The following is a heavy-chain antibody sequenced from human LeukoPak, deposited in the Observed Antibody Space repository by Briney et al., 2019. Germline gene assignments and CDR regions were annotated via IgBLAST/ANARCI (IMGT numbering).Heavy chain of an antibody. CDR1: GFTFSSYG. V-gene: IGHV3-33*06. CDR3: AKECDDSSGYYLDY. Sequence: GGSLRLSCAASGFTFSSYGMHWVRQAPGKGLEWVAVMWYDGSNKYYADSVKGRFTISRDNSKNTLYLQMNSLRAEDTAVYYCAKECDDSSGYYLDYWGQGTLVTVSS. CDR2: MWYDGSNK. D-gene: IGHD3-22*01. J-gene: IGHJ4*02.